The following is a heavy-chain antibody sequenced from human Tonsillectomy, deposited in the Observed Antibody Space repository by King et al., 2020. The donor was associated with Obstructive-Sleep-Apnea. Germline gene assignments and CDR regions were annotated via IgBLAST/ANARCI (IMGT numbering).Heavy chain of an antibody. CDR3: ARKARDHNWFDP. V-gene: IGHV3-11*01. J-gene: IGHJ5*02. Sequence: VQLVESGGGVVKPGGSLRLSCAASWLTFSEYYLSLVRPAPGEGVEWVSYIFSSGSTTYYADSVKGRFTISRDNAKNSLRLQMNSLRAEDTAVCYCARKARDHNWFDPWGQGTLVTVSS. CDR2: IFSSGSTT. CDR1: WLTFSEYY.